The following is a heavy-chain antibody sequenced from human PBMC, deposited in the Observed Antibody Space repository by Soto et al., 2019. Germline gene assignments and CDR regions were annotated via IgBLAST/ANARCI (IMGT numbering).Heavy chain of an antibody. D-gene: IGHD3-3*01. CDR3: AIDDYDFWSGYFGWFDP. J-gene: IGHJ5*02. CDR1: GYTFTSYG. CDR2: ISAYNGNT. Sequence: ASVKVSCKASGYTFTSYGISWVRQAPGQGLEWKGWISAYNGNTNYAQKLQGRVTMTTDTSTSTAYMELRSLRSDDRAVYYCAIDDYDFWSGYFGWFDPWSQGTLVTVSS. V-gene: IGHV1-18*01.